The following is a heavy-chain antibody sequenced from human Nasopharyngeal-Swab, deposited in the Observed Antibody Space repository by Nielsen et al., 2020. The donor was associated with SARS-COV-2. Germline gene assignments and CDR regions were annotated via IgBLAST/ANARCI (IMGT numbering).Heavy chain of an antibody. CDR1: GFPFSAYW. J-gene: IGHJ6*02. D-gene: IGHD3-3*01. CDR2: INLDGSEK. Sequence: GESLKISCVASGFPFSAYWMTWVRQAPGKGLEWVANINLDGSEKYYVDSVKGRFTISRDNAKNSLYLQMNSLRAEDTAVYYCARWSGYYYYYGMDVWGQGTTVTVSS. CDR3: ARWSGYYYYYGMDV. V-gene: IGHV3-7*01.